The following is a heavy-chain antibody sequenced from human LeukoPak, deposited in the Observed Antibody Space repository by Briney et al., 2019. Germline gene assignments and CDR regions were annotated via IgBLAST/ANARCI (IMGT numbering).Heavy chain of an antibody. CDR2: LSGDGART. J-gene: IGHJ3*02. CDR3: TGDSDLQPRNGFDM. Sequence: GGSLRLSCAASGFTLNNYGMGWVRQAPGKGLEWVSILSGDGARTYYSGSVKGRFTISRDLSKNTLCLQMNSLKPEDTAVYYCTGDSDLQPRNGFDMWGQGTVATVSS. V-gene: IGHV3-23*01. CDR1: GFTLNNYG. D-gene: IGHD1-14*01.